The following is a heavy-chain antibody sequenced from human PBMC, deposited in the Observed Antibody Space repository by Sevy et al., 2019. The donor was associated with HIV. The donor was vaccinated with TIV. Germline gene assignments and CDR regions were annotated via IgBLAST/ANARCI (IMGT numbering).Heavy chain of an antibody. Sequence: GGSLRLSCAASGFTFSSYEMNWVRQAPGKGLEWVSYISSSGSTIYYADSVKGRFTISRDNAKNSLYLQMNSRRAENTAVYDCARAPPGTTPYYDFWSGYYTGSSGYYYGMDVWGQGTTVTVSS. D-gene: IGHD3-3*01. V-gene: IGHV3-48*03. CDR3: ARAPPGTTPYYDFWSGYYTGSSGYYYGMDV. CDR1: GFTFSSYE. J-gene: IGHJ6*02. CDR2: ISSSGSTI.